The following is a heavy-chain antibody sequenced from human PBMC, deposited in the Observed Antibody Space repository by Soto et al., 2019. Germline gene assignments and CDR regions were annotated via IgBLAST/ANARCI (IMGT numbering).Heavy chain of an antibody. CDR2: IMPTVDSA. J-gene: IGHJ6*02. CDR3: AVAAVREILTEQSSGMAV. D-gene: IGHD3-10*01. V-gene: IGHV1-69*13. Sequence: SVKVSCKASGGTLSDYAVSWVRQVRGQGLEWMGGIMPTVDSANYAQKFQGRLTITADESTSTANMELSSLTSDDTAIYYCAVAAVREILTEQSSGMAVWGQGTTVTVSS. CDR1: GGTLSDYA.